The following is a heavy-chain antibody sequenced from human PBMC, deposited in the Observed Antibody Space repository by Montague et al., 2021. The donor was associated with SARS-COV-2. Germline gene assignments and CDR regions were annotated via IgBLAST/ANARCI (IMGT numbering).Heavy chain of an antibody. CDR1: GGSISNSHYY. J-gene: IGHJ3*02. V-gene: IGHV4-39*01. CDR3: ARQPLYQSRALDI. Sequence: SETLSLTCTVSGGSISNSHYYCAWIRQPPGKGLEWIGSIYFNGHSYYNPSLKNRASISLDTPKNQYYLKLNSVADADTAVYYCARQPLYQSRALDIWGQGTMVTVSS. D-gene: IGHD2-2*02. CDR2: IYFNGHS.